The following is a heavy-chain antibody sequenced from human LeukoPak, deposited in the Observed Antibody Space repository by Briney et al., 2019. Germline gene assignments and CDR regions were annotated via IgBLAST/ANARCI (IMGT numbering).Heavy chain of an antibody. CDR3: ARGYYYDSSGYPYYAFDI. D-gene: IGHD3-22*01. Sequence: ASVKVSCKASGYTFTSYGISWVRQAPGQGLEWMGWISAYNGNTNYAQKLQGRVTMTTDTSTSTAYMELRSLRSDDTAVYYCARGYYYDSSGYPYYAFDIWGQGTMDTVSS. J-gene: IGHJ3*02. CDR2: ISAYNGNT. V-gene: IGHV1-18*01. CDR1: GYTFTSYG.